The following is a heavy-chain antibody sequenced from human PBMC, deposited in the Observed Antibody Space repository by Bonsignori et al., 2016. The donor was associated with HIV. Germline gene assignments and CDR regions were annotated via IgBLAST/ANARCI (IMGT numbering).Heavy chain of an antibody. D-gene: IGHD6-19*01. J-gene: IGHJ6*04. V-gene: IGHV1-8*01. CDR3: ARNRDSSGWYSRDREMDV. Sequence: WVRQAPGQGLEWMGWMNPNSGNTGYAQKFQGRVTMTRNTSISTAYMELSSLRSEDTAVYYCARNRDSSGWYSRDREMDVWGKGTTVTVSS. CDR2: MNPNSGNT.